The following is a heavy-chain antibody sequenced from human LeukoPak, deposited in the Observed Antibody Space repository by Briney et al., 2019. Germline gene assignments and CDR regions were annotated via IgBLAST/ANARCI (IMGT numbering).Heavy chain of an antibody. CDR1: GFTFSSYA. J-gene: IGHJ4*02. CDR3: ARVRSIAAAGTTSRVWDY. CDR2: ISGSGGST. D-gene: IGHD6-13*01. Sequence: QAGGSLRLSCAASGFTFSSYAMSWVRQAPGKGLEWVSAISGSGGSTYYADSVKGRFTISRDNSKNTLYLQMNSLRAEDTAVYYCARVRSIAAAGTTSRVWDYWGQGTLVTVSS. V-gene: IGHV3-23*01.